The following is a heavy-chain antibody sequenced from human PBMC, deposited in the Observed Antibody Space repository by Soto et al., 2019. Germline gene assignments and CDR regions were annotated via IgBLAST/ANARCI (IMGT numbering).Heavy chain of an antibody. CDR1: GGSISSDDYY. D-gene: IGHD3-22*01. J-gene: IGHJ1*01. CDR2: IHSSGSI. Sequence: SETLSLTCTVSGGSISSDDYYWSWIRQAPGRGLEWIGYIHSSGSIYYNPSLRSRATMSIDTAGNQFSLKVSSVTVADTAVYYCARDLDGLHDDTSGPFPRPGWGQGTLVTVSS. CDR3: ARDLDGLHDDTSGPFPRPG. V-gene: IGHV4-30-4*01.